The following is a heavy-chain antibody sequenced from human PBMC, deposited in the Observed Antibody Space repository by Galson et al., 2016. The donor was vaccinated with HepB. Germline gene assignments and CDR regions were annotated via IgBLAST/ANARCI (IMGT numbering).Heavy chain of an antibody. D-gene: IGHD3-3*02. J-gene: IGHJ4*02. CDR2: FDPEDGER. V-gene: IGHV1-24*01. CDR1: GNTISELS. Sequence: SVKVSCKVSGNTISELSIFWVRQAPGKGLEWMGTFDPEDGERIHAQKFQGRVTVTEDRSTDTAFMELSGLTSDDTAVYYCATGVLVSQGFDYWGQGTQVTVSS. CDR3: ATGVLVSQGFDY.